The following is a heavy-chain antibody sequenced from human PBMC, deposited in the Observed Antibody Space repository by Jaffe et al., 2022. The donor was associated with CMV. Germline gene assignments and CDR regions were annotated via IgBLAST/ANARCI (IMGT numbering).Heavy chain of an antibody. J-gene: IGHJ4*02. CDR2: IRTKGQGGTT. Sequence: EVQLVESGGGLVQPGRSLRLSCTASGFTFGDYAMSWVRQAPGKGLEWVGFIRTKGQGGTTEYAASVKGRFTISRDDSKSIAYLQMNSLKTEDTAVYYCTRDWSIVATIYDSWGQGTLVTVAS. CDR3: TRDWSIVATIYDS. V-gene: IGHV3-49*04. CDR1: GFTFGDYA. D-gene: IGHD5-12*01.